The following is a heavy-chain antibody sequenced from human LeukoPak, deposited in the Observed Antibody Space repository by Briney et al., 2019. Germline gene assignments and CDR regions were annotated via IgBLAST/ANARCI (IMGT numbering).Heavy chain of an antibody. Sequence: ASVKVSCKASGYTFTKYGITWVRQAPGQGLEWMGYMNPNSGNTGSAQKFQGRVTMTRDTSISTAYMELSSLRSEDTAVYYCATELRHQDYWGQGTLVTVSS. J-gene: IGHJ4*02. D-gene: IGHD2-15*01. CDR2: MNPNSGNT. V-gene: IGHV1-8*01. CDR3: ATELRHQDY. CDR1: GYTFTKYG.